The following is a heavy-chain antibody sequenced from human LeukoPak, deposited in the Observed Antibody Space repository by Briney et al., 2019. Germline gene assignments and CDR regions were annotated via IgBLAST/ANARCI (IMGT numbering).Heavy chain of an antibody. CDR3: AREGTAAAGKRRSSQFDY. Sequence: GGSLRLSCAASGFTFSSYGMHWVRQAPGKGLEWVAVIWYDGSNKYYADSVKGRFTISRDKSKNTLYLQMNSLRAEDTAVYYCAREGTAAAGKRRSSQFDYWGQGTLVTVSS. J-gene: IGHJ4*02. CDR2: IWYDGSNK. V-gene: IGHV3-33*01. CDR1: GFTFSSYG. D-gene: IGHD6-13*01.